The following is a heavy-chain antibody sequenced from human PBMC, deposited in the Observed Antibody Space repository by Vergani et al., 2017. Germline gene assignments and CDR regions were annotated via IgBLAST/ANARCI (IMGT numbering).Heavy chain of an antibody. CDR3: ARGGVGYCSGGSCYYFDY. V-gene: IGHV4-39*01. CDR1: GGSISSSSYY. J-gene: IGHJ4*02. CDR2: IYYSGST. D-gene: IGHD2-15*01. Sequence: QLQLQESGPGLVKPSETLSLTCTVSGGSISSSSYYWGWIRQPPGKGLEWIGSIYYSGSTYYNPSLKSRVTISVDTSKNQFSLKLSSVTAADTAVYYCARGGVGYCSGGSCYYFDYWGQGTLVTVSS.